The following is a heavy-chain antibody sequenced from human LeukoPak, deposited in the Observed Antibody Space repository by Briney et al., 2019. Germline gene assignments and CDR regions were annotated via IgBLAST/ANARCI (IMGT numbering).Heavy chain of an antibody. Sequence: GRSLRLSCAASEFSFRSYGMNWVRQAPGKGLEWVALISYDGTNDYYVDSVRGRFTVSRDNSKNTLSLQMSSLRGEDTALYYCATDGYCSGGNCYAGHFHYWGQGTLVTVSS. CDR1: EFSFRSYG. D-gene: IGHD2-15*01. CDR3: ATDGYCSGGNCYAGHFHY. V-gene: IGHV3-30*03. CDR2: ISYDGTND. J-gene: IGHJ4*02.